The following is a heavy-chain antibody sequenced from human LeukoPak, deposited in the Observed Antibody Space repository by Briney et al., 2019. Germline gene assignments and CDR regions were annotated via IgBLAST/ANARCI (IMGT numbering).Heavy chain of an antibody. Sequence: GGTLTLSCAASGFTFSSYSMNWVRQAPGKGLEWVSSISGSSGHISYADSVKGRFTISRDNAKNSLFLQMNSLRAEDTAAYYCARRYCTSTNCYAFDYWGQGTLVTVSS. J-gene: IGHJ4*02. CDR1: GFTFSSYS. V-gene: IGHV3-21*01. CDR3: ARRYCTSTNCYAFDY. D-gene: IGHD2-2*01. CDR2: ISGSSGHI.